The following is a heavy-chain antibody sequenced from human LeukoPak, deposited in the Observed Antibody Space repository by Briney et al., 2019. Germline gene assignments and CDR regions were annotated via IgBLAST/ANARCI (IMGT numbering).Heavy chain of an antibody. V-gene: IGHV3-30-3*01. CDR1: GFTFSTYT. D-gene: IGHD5-24*01. CDR3: ARQMTKGSYWFDP. CDR2: ESYDGSNK. Sequence: GGSLRLSCAASGFTFSTYTIHWVRQAPGKGLEWVAVESYDGSNKYYADAVRGRFTISRDNTKNTLYLQMNSLRAEDTAVYYCARQMTKGSYWFDPWGQGTLVTVSS. J-gene: IGHJ5*02.